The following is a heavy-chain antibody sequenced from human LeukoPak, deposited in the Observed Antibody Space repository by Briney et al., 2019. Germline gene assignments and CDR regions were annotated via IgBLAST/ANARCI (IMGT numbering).Heavy chain of an antibody. CDR1: GFTFSSYS. D-gene: IGHD2-8*01. J-gene: IGHJ4*02. V-gene: IGHV3-21*01. Sequence: PGGSLRLSCAASGFTFSSYSMNWVRQAPGRGLEWVSSISSSSSYIYYADSVKGRFTISRDNAKNSLYLQMNSLRAEDTAVYYCARVMRYYFDYWGQGTLATVSS. CDR3: ARVMRYYFDY. CDR2: ISSSSSYI.